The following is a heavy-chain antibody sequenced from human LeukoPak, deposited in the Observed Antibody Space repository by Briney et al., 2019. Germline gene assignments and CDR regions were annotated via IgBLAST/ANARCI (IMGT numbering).Heavy chain of an antibody. CDR3: ARDLKHIVVVTAILGNY. Sequence: GGSLRLSCAASGFTFSSYAIHWVRQAPGKGLEWVAVISYDGSNKYYADSVKGRFTISRDNSKNTLYMQMNSLRAEDTAVYYCARDLKHIVVVTAILGNYWGQGTLVTVSS. CDR1: GFTFSSYA. D-gene: IGHD2-21*02. CDR2: ISYDGSNK. J-gene: IGHJ4*02. V-gene: IGHV3-30-3*01.